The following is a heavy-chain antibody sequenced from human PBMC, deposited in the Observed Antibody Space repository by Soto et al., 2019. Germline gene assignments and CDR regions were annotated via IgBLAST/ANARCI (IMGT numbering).Heavy chain of an antibody. CDR3: ARDPSYSGYEQADY. CDR1: GYTFTSYA. J-gene: IGHJ4*02. V-gene: IGHV1-3*01. Sequence: GASVKVSCKASGYTFTSYAMHWVRQAPGQRLEWMGWINAGNGNTKYSQKFQGRVTITRDTSANTAYMELSSLRSEDTAVYYCARDPSYSGYEQADYWGQGTLVTVSS. CDR2: INAGNGNT. D-gene: IGHD5-12*01.